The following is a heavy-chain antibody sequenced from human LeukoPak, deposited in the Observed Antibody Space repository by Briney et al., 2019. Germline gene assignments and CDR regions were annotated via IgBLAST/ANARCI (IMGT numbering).Heavy chain of an antibody. D-gene: IGHD3-10*01. Sequence: SETLSLTCTVSGGSISSYYWSWIRQPPGKGLEWVGHIYYLGSTNYNPSLKSRVTISIDTSKNYFSLKLNSVIAADTAVYYCARDRPGSYWYFDLWGRGTLVTASS. CDR2: IYYLGST. J-gene: IGHJ2*01. CDR1: GGSISSYY. CDR3: ARDRPGSYWYFDL. V-gene: IGHV4-59*01.